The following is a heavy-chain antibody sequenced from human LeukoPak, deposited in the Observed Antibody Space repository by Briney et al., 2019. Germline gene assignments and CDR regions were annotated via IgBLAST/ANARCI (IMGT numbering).Heavy chain of an antibody. V-gene: IGHV4-31*03. D-gene: IGHD2-15*01. CDR1: GGSISSGGHY. CDR2: IYYSGST. CDR3: ARGGCSGGSCYSETYNWFDP. Sequence: PSQTLSLTCTVSGGSISSGGHYWSWIRQHPGKGLEWIGYIYYSGSTYYNPSLKSRVTISVDTSKNQFSLKLSSVTAADTAVYYCARGGCSGGSCYSETYNWFDPWGQGTLVTVSS. J-gene: IGHJ5*02.